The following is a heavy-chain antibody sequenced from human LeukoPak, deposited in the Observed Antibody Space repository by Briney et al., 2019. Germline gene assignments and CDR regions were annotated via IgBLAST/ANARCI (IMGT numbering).Heavy chain of an antibody. CDR2: ISAYNGNT. D-gene: IGHD6-19*01. CDR3: ARGVAVAGTLYYYYGMDV. Sequence: ASVKVSCKASGYTSTSYGISWVRQAPGQGLEWMGWISAYNGNTNYAQKLQGRVTMTTDTSTSTAYMELRSLRSDDTAVYYCARGVAVAGTLYYYYGMDVWGQGTTVTVSS. J-gene: IGHJ6*02. CDR1: GYTSTSYG. V-gene: IGHV1-18*01.